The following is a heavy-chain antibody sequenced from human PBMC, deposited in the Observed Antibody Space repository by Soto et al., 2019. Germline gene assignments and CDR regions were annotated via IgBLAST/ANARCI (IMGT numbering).Heavy chain of an antibody. Sequence: GGSLRLSCAASGFTFSSYGMHWVRQAPGKGLEWVAVISYDGSNKYYADSVKGRFTISRDNSKNTLYLQMNSLRAEDTALYYCAKVHGSGTYYNFPDYWGQGTLVTVSS. V-gene: IGHV3-30*18. CDR2: ISYDGSNK. D-gene: IGHD3-10*01. CDR1: GFTFSSYG. J-gene: IGHJ4*02. CDR3: AKVHGSGTYYNFPDY.